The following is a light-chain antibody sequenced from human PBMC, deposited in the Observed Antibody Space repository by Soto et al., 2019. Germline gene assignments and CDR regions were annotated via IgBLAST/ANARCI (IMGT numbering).Light chain of an antibody. CDR1: QSISTY. CDR3: QQSYNTPFT. V-gene: IGKV1-39*01. J-gene: IGKJ5*01. CDR2: AAV. Sequence: DIHMIQSPSSLSASVGESLTISCRASQSISTYLNWYQQRPGKAPKLLIYAAVGLERGVQSRFSGSGSGTEFTLAISNLRPEDIATSSCQQSYNTPFTFGQGTRVE.